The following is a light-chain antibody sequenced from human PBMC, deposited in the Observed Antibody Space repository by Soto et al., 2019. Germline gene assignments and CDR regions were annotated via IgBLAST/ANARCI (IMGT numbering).Light chain of an antibody. CDR1: SSNIGSNT. CDR3: AAWDDSLNMV. J-gene: IGLJ2*01. V-gene: IGLV1-44*01. CDR2: SNN. Sequence: QSVLTQPPSASGTPRQRVTISCSGSSSNIGSNTVNWYQQLPGTAPKLLIYSNNQRPSGVPDRFSGSKSGTSASLAISGLQSEDEADYYCAAWDDSLNMVFGGGTKLTVL.